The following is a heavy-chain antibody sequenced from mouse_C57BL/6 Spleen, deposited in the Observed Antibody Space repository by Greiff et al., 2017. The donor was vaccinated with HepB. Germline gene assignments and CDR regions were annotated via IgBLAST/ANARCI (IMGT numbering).Heavy chain of an antibody. CDR1: GFSLTSYG. CDR3: ASPLYYGNGY. D-gene: IGHD2-1*01. J-gene: IGHJ3*01. CDR2: IWSGGST. V-gene: IGHV2-2*01. Sequence: VKLMESGPGLVQPSQSLSITCTVSGFSLTSYGVHWVRQSPGKGLEWLGVIWSGGSTDYNAAFISRLSISKDNSKSQVFFKMNRLQADDTAIYYCASPLYYGNGYWGQGTLVTVSA.